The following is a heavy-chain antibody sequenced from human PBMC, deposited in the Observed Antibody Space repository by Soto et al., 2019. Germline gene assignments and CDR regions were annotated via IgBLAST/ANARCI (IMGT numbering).Heavy chain of an antibody. V-gene: IGHV4-59*01. CDR1: GGTISSYC. CDR3: ARGRYYYGSGSYVGFDY. Sequence: TSETLCLTCTVAGGTISSYCWSWIRKPTGKGLEWIGYIYYSGSTNYNPSLKSRVTISVDTSKNQFSLKLSSVTAADTAVYYCARGRYYYGSGSYVGFDYWGQGTLVTVSS. J-gene: IGHJ4*02. CDR2: IYYSGST. D-gene: IGHD3-10*01.